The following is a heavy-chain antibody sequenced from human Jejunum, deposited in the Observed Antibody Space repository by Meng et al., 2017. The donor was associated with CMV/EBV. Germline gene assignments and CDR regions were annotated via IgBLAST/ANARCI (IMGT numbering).Heavy chain of an antibody. D-gene: IGHD1-7*01. Sequence: IFSDHYIEWVRQNPGKGLEWVGRIRGRDNSYTTLYAASVKGRFTASRDDSKNLGYLQMNRLKSEDTAVYYCTRVRKGMPGQTTFENWGQGTLVTVSS. V-gene: IGHV3-72*01. CDR2: IRGRDNSYTT. J-gene: IGHJ4*02. CDR1: IFSDHY. CDR3: TRVRKGMPGQTTFEN.